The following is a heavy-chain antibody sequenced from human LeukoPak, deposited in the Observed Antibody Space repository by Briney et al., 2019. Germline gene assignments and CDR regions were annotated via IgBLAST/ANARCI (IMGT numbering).Heavy chain of an antibody. CDR2: IRYDGSNK. CDR3: AKDLLRGDWFDP. Sequence: PGGSLRLSCAASGFTFSNYGMHWVRQAPGKGLEWVAFIRYDGSNKYYADSVKGRFTISRDNSKNTLYLQMNSLRAEDTAVYYCAKDLLRGDWFDPWGQGTLVTVSS. D-gene: IGHD6-25*01. J-gene: IGHJ5*02. CDR1: GFTFSNYG. V-gene: IGHV3-30*02.